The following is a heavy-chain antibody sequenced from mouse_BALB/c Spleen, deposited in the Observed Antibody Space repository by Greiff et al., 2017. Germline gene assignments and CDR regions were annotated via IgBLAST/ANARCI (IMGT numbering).Heavy chain of an antibody. Sequence: EVQLVESGPGLVKPSQSLSLTCTVTGYSITSDYAWNWIRQFPGNKLEWMGYISYSGSTSYNPSLKSRISITRDTSKNQFFLQLNSVTTEDTATYYCAREKVRAWFAYWGQGTLVTVSA. CDR1: GYSITSDYA. V-gene: IGHV3-2*02. CDR3: AREKVRAWFAY. J-gene: IGHJ3*01. D-gene: IGHD2-14*01. CDR2: ISYSGST.